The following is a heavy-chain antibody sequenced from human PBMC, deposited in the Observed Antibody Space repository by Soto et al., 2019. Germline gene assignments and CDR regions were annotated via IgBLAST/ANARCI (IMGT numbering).Heavy chain of an antibody. CDR1: GFTFSSYA. V-gene: IGHV3-23*01. J-gene: IGHJ6*02. Sequence: PGGSLRLSCAASGFTFSSYAMSWVRQAPGKGLEWVSAISGSGGSTYYADSVKGRFTISRDNSKNTLYLQMNSLRAEDTAVYYCAKTYDSSGYRSYYYYGMDVWGQGTTVTVSS. CDR3: AKTYDSSGYRSYYYYGMDV. CDR2: ISGSGGST. D-gene: IGHD3-22*01.